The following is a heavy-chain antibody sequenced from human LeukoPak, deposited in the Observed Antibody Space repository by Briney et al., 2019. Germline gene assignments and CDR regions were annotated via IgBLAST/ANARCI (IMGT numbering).Heavy chain of an antibody. CDR1: GFTFSSYA. CDR2: VGGSGTST. CDR3: AKGRDSSGYYTNDAFDM. Sequence: GGSLRLSRAASGFTFSSYAMSWVRQAPGKGLEWVSVVGGSGTSTYHADSVKGRFTISRDNSKNTLYLQMNSLRAEDSAVYYCAKGRDSSGYYTNDAFDMWGQGTTVTVSS. V-gene: IGHV3-23*01. J-gene: IGHJ3*02. D-gene: IGHD3-22*01.